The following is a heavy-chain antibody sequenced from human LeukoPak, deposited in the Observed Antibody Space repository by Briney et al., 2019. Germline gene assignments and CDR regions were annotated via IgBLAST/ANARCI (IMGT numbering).Heavy chain of an antibody. CDR3: VRVKGTYFDF. J-gene: IGHJ4*02. CDR2: ISASGSNI. CDR1: GLPFTSYS. V-gene: IGHV3-48*01. D-gene: IGHD1-1*01. Sequence: GGSLRLSCAVSGLPFTSYSMNWVRQAPGKRLEWVSYISASGSNIYYLDAVKGRFTVSRDNAMSSLFLQMDRPRAEDTAIYYCVRVKGTYFDFWGQGTLVTVSS.